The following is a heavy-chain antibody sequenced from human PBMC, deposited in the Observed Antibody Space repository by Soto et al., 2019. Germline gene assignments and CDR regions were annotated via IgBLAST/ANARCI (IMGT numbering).Heavy chain of an antibody. CDR1: GFTLGTTD. CDR3: VKNSGWFNT. V-gene: IGHV3-23*01. J-gene: IGHJ5*02. Sequence: QLLQSGGGLVQPGGSLTLSCAASGFTLGTTDMSWVRKAPGEGLEWVSTIDGSGGITYYADSVKGRFTISRDNSRNTVYLHLNSLRGDDTALYYCVKNSGWFNTWCQGALVTVSS. D-gene: IGHD3-10*01. CDR2: IDGSGGIT.